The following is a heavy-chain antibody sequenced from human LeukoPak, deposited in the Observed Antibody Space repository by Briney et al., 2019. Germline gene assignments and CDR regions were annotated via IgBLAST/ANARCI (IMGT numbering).Heavy chain of an antibody. J-gene: IGHJ5*02. CDR3: ARGPSRPGLTGYYKTCSGGSCHGWFDP. CDR1: GGSFSGYY. V-gene: IGHV4-34*01. CDR2: INHSGST. Sequence: KTSETLSLTCAVYGGSFSGYYWSWIRQPPGKGLEWIGEINHSGSTNYNPSLKSRVTISVDTSKNQFSLKLSSVTAADTAVYYCARGPSRPGLTGYYKTCSGGSCHGWFDPWGQGTLVTVSS. D-gene: IGHD2-15*01.